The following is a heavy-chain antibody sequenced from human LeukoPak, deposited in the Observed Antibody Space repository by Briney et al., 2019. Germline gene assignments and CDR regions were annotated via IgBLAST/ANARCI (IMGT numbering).Heavy chain of an antibody. CDR3: AKSSHYYDSSGYYQY. J-gene: IGHJ4*02. V-gene: IGHV3-23*01. CDR1: GFTFSSYA. Sequence: GGSLRLSCAASGFTFSSYAMSWVRQAPGKGLEWVSAISGSGGSTYYADSVKGRFTISRDNPKKTLYLQMNSLRAEDTAVYYCAKSSHYYDSSGYYQYWGQGTLVTVSS. D-gene: IGHD3-22*01. CDR2: ISGSGGST.